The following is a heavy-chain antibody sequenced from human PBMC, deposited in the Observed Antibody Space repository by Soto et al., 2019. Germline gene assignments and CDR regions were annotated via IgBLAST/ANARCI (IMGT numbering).Heavy chain of an antibody. CDR1: GGSFSSYY. Sequence: QVQLQESGPGLVKPSETLSLTCAVSGGSFSSYYWSWIRQPPGEGLEWIGSIYYSGSTNYNPSLKGRVTISIDTSKSLFSLKLSSLTSADTAVYFCARAYYGDYPYFDYWGQGALVTVSS. J-gene: IGHJ4*02. D-gene: IGHD4-17*01. CDR3: ARAYYGDYPYFDY. CDR2: IYYSGST. V-gene: IGHV4-59*01.